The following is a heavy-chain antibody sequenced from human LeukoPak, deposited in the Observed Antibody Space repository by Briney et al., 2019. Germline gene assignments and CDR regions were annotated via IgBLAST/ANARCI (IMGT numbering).Heavy chain of an antibody. CDR1: GLTFSNFP. V-gene: IGHV3-30*02. J-gene: IGHJ4*02. Sequence: GGSLRLSCAASGLTFSNFPMHWVRQAPGKGLEWVALIQDDGATTNYVDSVRGRFTISRDNSKSTVYLQMNSLKPDDTAVYYCATQSITLVVVISPFDYWGQGILVTVSS. D-gene: IGHD3-22*01. CDR3: ATQSITLVVVISPFDY. CDR2: IQDDGATT.